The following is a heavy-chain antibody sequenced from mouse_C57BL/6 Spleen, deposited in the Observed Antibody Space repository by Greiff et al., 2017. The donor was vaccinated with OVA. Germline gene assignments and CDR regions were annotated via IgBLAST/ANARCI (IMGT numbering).Heavy chain of an antibody. D-gene: IGHD1-1*01. J-gene: IGHJ1*03. V-gene: IGHV1-64*01. CDR3: ARGGLLRWYFDV. CDR1: GYTFTSYW. CDR2: IHPNSGST. Sequence: VQLQQPGAELVKPGASVKLSCKASGYTFTSYWMHWVKQRPGQGLEWIGMIHPNSGSTNYHEKFKSKATLTVDKSSSTAYMQLSSLTSEDSAVYYCARGGLLRWYFDVWGTGTTVTVSS.